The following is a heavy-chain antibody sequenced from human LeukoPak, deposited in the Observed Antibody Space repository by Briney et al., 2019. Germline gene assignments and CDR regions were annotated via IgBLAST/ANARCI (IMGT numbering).Heavy chain of an antibody. CDR1: GFTFSNYW. V-gene: IGHV3-7*05. CDR3: ATSPGAHPKWFDP. D-gene: IGHD2-2*01. Sequence: GGSLRLSCAASGFTFSNYWMTWVRQAPGKGLEWVANMKQDGSEKNYVDSVKGRFTISRDNSKNTLYLEMNSLRAEDTAVYYCATSPGAHPKWFDPWGQGTLVIVSS. CDR2: MKQDGSEK. J-gene: IGHJ5*02.